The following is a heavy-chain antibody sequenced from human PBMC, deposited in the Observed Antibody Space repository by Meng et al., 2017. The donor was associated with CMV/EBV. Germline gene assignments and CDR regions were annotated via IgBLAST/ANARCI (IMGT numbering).Heavy chain of an antibody. CDR1: GGSISSSSYY. CDR3: ARLAAAGLATLDY. J-gene: IGHJ4*02. D-gene: IGHD6-13*01. V-gene: IGHV4-39*01. CDR2: IYYSGST. Sequence: SETLSLTCTVSGGSISSSSYYWGWIRQPPGKGLEWIGSIYYSGSTYYNPSLKSRVTISVDTSKNQLSLKLSSVTAADTAVYYCARLAAAGLATLDYWGQGTLVTVSS.